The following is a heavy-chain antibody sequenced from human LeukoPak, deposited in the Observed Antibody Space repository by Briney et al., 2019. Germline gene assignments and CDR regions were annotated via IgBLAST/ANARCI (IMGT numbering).Heavy chain of an antibody. CDR2: TYYRSKWYN. V-gene: IGHV6-1*01. Sequence: SQTLSLTCALSGDSVSSNSAAWSWIRQSPSRGLEWLGRTYYRSKWYNDYAASVKSRITINPDASKNLFSLQLNSVTAEDTAVYYCAKARGTNWGLDCWGQGTLVTVSS. J-gene: IGHJ4*02. CDR1: GDSVSSNSAA. CDR3: AKARGTNWGLDC. D-gene: IGHD7-27*01.